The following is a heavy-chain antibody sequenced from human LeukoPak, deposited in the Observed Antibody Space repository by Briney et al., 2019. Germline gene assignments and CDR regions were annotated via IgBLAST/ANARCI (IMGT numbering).Heavy chain of an antibody. CDR2: ISAYNGNT. D-gene: IGHD3-10*01. CDR1: GYTFTSYG. Sequence: ASVKVSCKASGYTFTSYGISWVRQAPGQGLEWMGWISAYNGNTNYAQKLQGRVTMTTDTSTSTAYMELRSLRSDDTAVYYCARVPITMVRGVIITLDYWGQGTLVTVSS. V-gene: IGHV1-18*01. J-gene: IGHJ4*02. CDR3: ARVPITMVRGVIITLDY.